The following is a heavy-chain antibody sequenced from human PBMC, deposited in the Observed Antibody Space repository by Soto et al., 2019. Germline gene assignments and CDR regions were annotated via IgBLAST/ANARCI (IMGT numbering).Heavy chain of an antibody. Sequence: GGSLRLSCAASGFTVSSNYMSWVRQAPGKGLEWFSVIYIGGATYYADSVKGRFTISRDDSKNTLFLHMNSLRAEDTAVYYCARDLNSGGLYTFDIWGQGTMVTVSS. CDR3: ARDLNSGGLYTFDI. V-gene: IGHV3-66*01. D-gene: IGHD6-19*01. CDR1: GFTVSSNY. CDR2: IYIGGAT. J-gene: IGHJ3*02.